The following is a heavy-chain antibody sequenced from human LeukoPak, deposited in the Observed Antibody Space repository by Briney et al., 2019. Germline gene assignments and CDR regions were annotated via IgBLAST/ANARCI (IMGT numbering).Heavy chain of an antibody. CDR3: AGVYYDFWSGFRGSLAFVDY. V-gene: IGHV4-59*01. D-gene: IGHD3-3*01. J-gene: IGHJ4*02. Sequence: SETLSLTCTVSGGSISSYYWSWIRQPPGKGLEWIGYIYYSESTNYNPSLKSRVTISVDTSKNQFSLKLSSVTAADTAVYYCAGVYYDFWSGFRGSLAFVDYWGQGTLVTVSS. CDR1: GGSISSYY. CDR2: IYYSEST.